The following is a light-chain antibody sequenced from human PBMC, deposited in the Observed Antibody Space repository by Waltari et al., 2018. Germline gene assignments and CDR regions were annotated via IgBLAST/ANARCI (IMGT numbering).Light chain of an antibody. CDR1: QSVGKS. CDR2: DAS. Sequence: EIVLTQSPGTLSLSPGERATLSCRASQSVGKSLAWYQQKPGQAPRLLIYDASSRATGIPDRFSGSGFGTDFSLTISRLEPEDFAVYYCQKYVSLPATCGQGTKVEIK. CDR3: QKYVSLPAT. J-gene: IGKJ1*01. V-gene: IGKV3-20*01.